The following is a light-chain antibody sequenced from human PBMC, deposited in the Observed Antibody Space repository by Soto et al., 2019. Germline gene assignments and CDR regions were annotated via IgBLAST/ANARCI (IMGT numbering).Light chain of an antibody. J-gene: IGKJ1*01. CDR3: QQSINWWT. CDR1: QSVSSY. Sequence: IVLTRSPATLSLSPLEIATLSFRASQSVSSYLAWYQQKPGQAPRLLIYDASNRATGIPARFSGSGSGTDFTLPISSLETEDFAVYYCQQSINWWTFGQGTKVDNK. CDR2: DAS. V-gene: IGKV3-11*01.